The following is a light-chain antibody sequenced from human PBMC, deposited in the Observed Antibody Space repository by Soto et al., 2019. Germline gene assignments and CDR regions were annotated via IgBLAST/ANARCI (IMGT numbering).Light chain of an antibody. J-gene: IGLJ2*01. CDR2: LNSDGSH. Sequence: QLVLTQSPSASASLGASVKLTCTLSSGHSSYAIAWHQQQPEKGPRYLMKLNSDGSHSKGDGIPDRFSGSSSAAERSLTISSLQSEDEADYYCQTWGTRIHVVFGGGTKLTVL. CDR1: SGHSSYA. V-gene: IGLV4-69*01. CDR3: QTWGTRIHVV.